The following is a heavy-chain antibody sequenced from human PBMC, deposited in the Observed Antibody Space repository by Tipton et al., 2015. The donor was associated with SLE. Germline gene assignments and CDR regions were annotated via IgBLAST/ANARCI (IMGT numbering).Heavy chain of an antibody. Sequence: RSLRLSCAASGFTFSSYAMHWVRQAPGKGLEWVAVISYDGNNKYYADSVKGRFTISRGNSKNTLYLQMNSLRAEDTAVYYCAKEVDSDIYYMDVWGKGTTVTVSS. V-gene: IGHV3-30-3*02. CDR1: GFTFSSYA. D-gene: IGHD3-9*01. CDR2: ISYDGNNK. J-gene: IGHJ6*03. CDR3: AKEVDSDIYYMDV.